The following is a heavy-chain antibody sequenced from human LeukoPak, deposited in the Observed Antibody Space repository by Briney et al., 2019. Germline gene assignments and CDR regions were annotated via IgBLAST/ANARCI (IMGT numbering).Heavy chain of an antibody. D-gene: IGHD3-3*01. CDR2: IYYSGST. CDR3: ARHRSGLYDFWSGYYGSPFDY. Sequence: PSQTLSLTCTVSGGSLSSGDYYWSWIRQPPGKGLEWIGYIYYSGSTYYNPSLKSRVTISVDASKNQFSLKLSSVTAADTAVYYCARHRSGLYDFWSGYYGSPFDYWGQGTLVTVSS. J-gene: IGHJ4*02. V-gene: IGHV4-30-4*08. CDR1: GGSLSSGDYY.